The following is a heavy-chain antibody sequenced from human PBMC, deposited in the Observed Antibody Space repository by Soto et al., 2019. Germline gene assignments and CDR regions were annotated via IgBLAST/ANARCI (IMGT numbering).Heavy chain of an antibody. CDR2: IDGSLSSI. CDR3: AIDDGGYSYGRRQYHFEL. D-gene: IGHD5-18*01. Sequence: EEQLVESGGGLVKPGGSLRLSCAASGFPFSSYNMNWVRQAQGKGLEWVSSIDGSLSSIYYEDSMKGRVTVSRDNDKNSLYLQLYCLRVEDPGVYYCAIDDGGYSYGRRQYHFELWGQGTLVTVS. CDR1: GFPFSSYN. V-gene: IGHV3-21*02. J-gene: IGHJ4*02.